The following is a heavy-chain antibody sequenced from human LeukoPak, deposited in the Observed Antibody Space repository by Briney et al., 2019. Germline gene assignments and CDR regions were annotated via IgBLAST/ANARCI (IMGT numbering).Heavy chain of an antibody. Sequence: SETLSLTCAVYGGSFSGYYWSWIRQPPGKGLEWIGEINHSGSTNYNPSLKSRVTISVDTSKNQFSLKLSFVTAADTAVYYCARGLEAFGAPSDYWGQGTLVTVSS. D-gene: IGHD3-10*01. J-gene: IGHJ4*02. CDR3: ARGLEAFGAPSDY. CDR1: GGSFSGYY. CDR2: INHSGST. V-gene: IGHV4-34*01.